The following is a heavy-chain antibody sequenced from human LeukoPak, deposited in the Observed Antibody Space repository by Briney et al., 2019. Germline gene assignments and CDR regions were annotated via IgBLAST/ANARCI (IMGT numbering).Heavy chain of an antibody. V-gene: IGHV4-61*08. CDR2: IYYSGST. CDR3: ARRKYYDSSGYYGYYYYGMDV. Sequence: SETLSLTCTVSGGSINSGGYYWSWIRQPPGKGLEWIGYIYYSGSTNYNPSLKSRVTISVDTSKNQFSLKLSSVTAADTAVYYCARRKYYDSSGYYGYYYYGMDVWGQGTTVTVSS. J-gene: IGHJ6*02. D-gene: IGHD3-22*01. CDR1: GGSINSGGYY.